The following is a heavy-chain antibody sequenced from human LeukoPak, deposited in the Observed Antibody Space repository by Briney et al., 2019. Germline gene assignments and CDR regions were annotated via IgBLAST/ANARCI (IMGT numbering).Heavy chain of an antibody. V-gene: IGHV4-59*01. CDR2: IYYSGST. D-gene: IGHD3-22*01. Sequence: PSETLSLTCTVSGGSISGYYWSWIRQPPGKGLEWIGYIYYSGSTNYNPSLKSRVTISVDTSKNQFSLKLSSVTAADTAVYYCARIGSSGYCDYWGQGTLVTVSS. CDR3: ARIGSSGYCDY. CDR1: GGSISGYY. J-gene: IGHJ4*02.